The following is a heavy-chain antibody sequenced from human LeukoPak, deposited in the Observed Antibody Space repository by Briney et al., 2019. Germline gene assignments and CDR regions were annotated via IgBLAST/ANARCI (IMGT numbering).Heavy chain of an antibody. D-gene: IGHD2-21*01. Sequence: ASVKVSCKASGYTFTSYYMHWVRQAPGQGLEWMGIINPSGGSTSYAQKFQGRVTITTDESTSTAYMELSSLRSEDTAVYYCARGPSYFNAFDIWGQGTMVTVSS. CDR3: ARGPSYFNAFDI. J-gene: IGHJ3*02. CDR2: INPSGGST. V-gene: IGHV1-46*01. CDR1: GYTFTSYY.